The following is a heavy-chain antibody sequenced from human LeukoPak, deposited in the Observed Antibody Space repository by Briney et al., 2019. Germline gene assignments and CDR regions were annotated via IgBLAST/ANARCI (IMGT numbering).Heavy chain of an antibody. J-gene: IGHJ1*01. V-gene: IGHV4-39*01. CDR2: IYYSGST. Sequence: SETLSLTCTVSGGSLSSSGYYWGWIRQPPGKGLEWIGSIYYSGSTYYNPSLKSRVTISVDTSKKQFSLKLSSVTAADTAVYYCARGSLLTQRITMVRGVIRRHEYFQHWGQGTLVTVSS. CDR3: ARGSLLTQRITMVRGVIRRHEYFQH. CDR1: GGSLSSSGYY. D-gene: IGHD3-10*01.